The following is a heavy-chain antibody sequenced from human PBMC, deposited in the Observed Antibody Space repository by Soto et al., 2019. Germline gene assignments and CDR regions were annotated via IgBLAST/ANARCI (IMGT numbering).Heavy chain of an antibody. CDR1: GYTLTELS. D-gene: IGHD2-21*02. Sequence: ASVKVSCKVSGYTLTELSMHWVRQSPGKGLEWMGGFDPEDGETIYAQKFQGRVTMTEDTSTDTAYLDLSSLRSEDTAVYYCATDPEVTTDGVDVCGQGTTVTVS. CDR2: FDPEDGET. J-gene: IGHJ6*02. CDR3: ATDPEVTTDGVDV. V-gene: IGHV1-24*01.